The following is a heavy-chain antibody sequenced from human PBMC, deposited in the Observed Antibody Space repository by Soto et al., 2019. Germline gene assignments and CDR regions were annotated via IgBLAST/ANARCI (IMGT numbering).Heavy chain of an antibody. V-gene: IGHV3-23*01. D-gene: IGHD3-3*01. J-gene: IGHJ4*02. Sequence: PGGSLRLSCAASGFTFSTYAMNWVRQAPGKGLEWVSALSASGDNTYYADSVKGRFTISRDNSKNTLYLQMNSLRAEDTAIYYCAKGAYYDFWSGYSAYDYWGQGALVTVSS. CDR2: LSASGDNT. CDR3: AKGAYYDFWSGYSAYDY. CDR1: GFTFSTYA.